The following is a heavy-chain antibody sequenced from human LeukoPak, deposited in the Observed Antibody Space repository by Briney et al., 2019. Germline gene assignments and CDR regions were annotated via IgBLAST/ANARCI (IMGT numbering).Heavy chain of an antibody. J-gene: IGHJ6*02. CDR2: ISGSGGDT. D-gene: IGHD4-17*01. CDR3: AKGLRGERNYYYYAMDV. Sequence: GGSLRLSCAASGFTFSIYAMSWVRQAPGKGLEWVSTISGSGGDTYYADSVKGRFTISRDNSKNTLYLQMNSLRAEDTAVYYCAKGLRGERNYYYYAMDVWGQGTTVTVSS. CDR1: GFTFSIYA. V-gene: IGHV3-23*01.